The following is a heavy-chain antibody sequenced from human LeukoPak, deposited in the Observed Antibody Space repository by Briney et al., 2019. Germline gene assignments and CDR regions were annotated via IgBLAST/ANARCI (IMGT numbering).Heavy chain of an antibody. CDR3: ARNDSSGYFDY. Sequence: KPSETLSLTCAVSDYSISSGDYWGWIRQPPGKGPEWIGSVYHSGSTHYSPSPKGRGTISVDTSKNQFSLKLSSVTAADTAVYYCARNDSSGYFDYWGQGTLVTVSS. CDR1: DYSISSGDY. V-gene: IGHV4-38-2*01. J-gene: IGHJ4*02. D-gene: IGHD3-22*01. CDR2: VYHSGST.